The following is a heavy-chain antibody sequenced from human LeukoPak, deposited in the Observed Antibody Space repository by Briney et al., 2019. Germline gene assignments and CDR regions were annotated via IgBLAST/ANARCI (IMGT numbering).Heavy chain of an antibody. V-gene: IGHV3-23*01. D-gene: IGHD3-22*01. CDR3: AKVRYSDNTGHHYENEY. Sequence: GGSLRLSCTASGFTFSSYGMSWVRQAPGKGLDWVSAVSSGGNSNYADSVTGRFTISRDNSKNTLYLQMNSLRAEDTAVYYCAKVRYSDNTGHHYENEYWGQGTLVTVSS. J-gene: IGHJ4*02. CDR1: GFTFSSYG. CDR2: VSSGGNS.